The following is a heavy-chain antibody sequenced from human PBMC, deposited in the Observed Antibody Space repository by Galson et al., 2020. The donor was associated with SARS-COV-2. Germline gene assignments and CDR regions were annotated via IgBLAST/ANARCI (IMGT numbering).Heavy chain of an antibody. V-gene: IGHV3-11*06. J-gene: IGHJ4*02. CDR1: GFTFSDYY. CDR2: ISSSRSYT. D-gene: IGHD3-3*01. CDR3: ARGDFWSGYYYDY. Sequence: GGSLRLSCAASGFTFSDYYMSWIRQAPGKGLEWVSYISSSRSYTNYADSVKGRFTISRDNAKNSLYLQMNSLRAEDTAVYYCARGDFWSGYYYDYWGQGTLVTVSS.